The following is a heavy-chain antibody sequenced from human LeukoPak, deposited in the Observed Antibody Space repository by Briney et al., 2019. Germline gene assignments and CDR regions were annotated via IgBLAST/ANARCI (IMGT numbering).Heavy chain of an antibody. J-gene: IGHJ2*01. Sequence: SETLSLTCTVSGGSVSSTSYYWSWIRQPPGKGLEWIGYIYYSGSTNYNPSPKSRVTISVDTSKNQFSLKLSSVTAADTAVYYCARVFRTDTYSNYRSYWYFDLWGRGTLVTVSS. CDR3: ARVFRTDTYSNYRSYWYFDL. CDR2: IYYSGST. D-gene: IGHD4-11*01. V-gene: IGHV4-61*01. CDR1: GGSVSSTSYY.